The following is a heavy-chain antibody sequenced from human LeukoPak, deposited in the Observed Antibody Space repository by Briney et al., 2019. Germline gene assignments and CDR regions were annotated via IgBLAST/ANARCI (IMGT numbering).Heavy chain of an antibody. V-gene: IGHV1-8*03. D-gene: IGHD3-3*01. CDR3: ARQGSGYYHFDY. CDR1: GGTFSSYA. J-gene: IGHJ4*02. Sequence: GASVKVSCKASGGTFSSYAINWVRQATGQGLEWMGWMNPNSGNTGYAQKFQGRVTITRNTSISTAYMELSSLRSEDTAVYYCARQGSGYYHFDYWGQGTLVTVSS. CDR2: MNPNSGNT.